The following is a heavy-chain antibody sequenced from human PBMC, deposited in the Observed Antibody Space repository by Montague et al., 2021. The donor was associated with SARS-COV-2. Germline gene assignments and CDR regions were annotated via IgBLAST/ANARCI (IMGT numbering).Heavy chain of an antibody. D-gene: IGHD5-18*01. CDR2: IGTAGDT. CDR3: ARGDTAMVRGYYYYGMDV. V-gene: IGHV3-13*04. Sequence: SLRLSCAASGFTFSSYDMHWVRQATGKGLEWVSAIGTAGDTHYPGSVKGQFTISRENAKNSLYLQMNSLRAGDTAVYYCARGDTAMVRGYYYYGMDVWGQGTTVTVSS. J-gene: IGHJ6*02. CDR1: GFTFSSYD.